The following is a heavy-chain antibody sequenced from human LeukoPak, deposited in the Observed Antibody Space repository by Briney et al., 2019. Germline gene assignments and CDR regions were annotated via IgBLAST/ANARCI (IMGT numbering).Heavy chain of an antibody. J-gene: IGHJ4*02. CDR1: GGSISSGSYY. V-gene: IGHV4-39*01. CDR3: ARLYYDSSGYYQICYFDY. D-gene: IGHD3-22*01. CDR2: IYYSGST. Sequence: SETLSLTCTVSGGSISSGSYYWGWIRQPAGKGLEWIGSIYYSGSTYYNPSLKSRVTISVDTSKNQFSLNLSSVTAADTAVYYCARLYYDSSGYYQICYFDYWGQGTLVTVSS.